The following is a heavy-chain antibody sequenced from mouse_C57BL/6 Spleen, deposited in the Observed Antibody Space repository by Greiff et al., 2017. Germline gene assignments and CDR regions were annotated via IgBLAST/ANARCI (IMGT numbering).Heavy chain of an antibody. CDR2: INPNNGGT. J-gene: IGHJ4*01. D-gene: IGHD2-4*01. CDR1: GYTFTDYY. CDR3: ARGGDYRYYYAMDY. Sequence: EVQLQQSGPELVKPGASVKISCKASGYTFTDYYMNWVKQSHGKSLEWIGDINPNNGGTSYNQKFKGKATLTVDKSSSTAYMELRSLTSEDSAVYYCARGGDYRYYYAMDYWGQGTSVTVSS. V-gene: IGHV1-26*01.